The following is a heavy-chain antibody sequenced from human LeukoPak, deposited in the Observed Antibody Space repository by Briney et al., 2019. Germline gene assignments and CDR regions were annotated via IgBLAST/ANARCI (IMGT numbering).Heavy chain of an antibody. V-gene: IGHV1-18*01. CDR3: ARGRYDFWSGYSNTPYFDY. D-gene: IGHD3-3*01. Sequence: AASVKVSCKASGYTFTSYGISLVRQAPGQGLEWMGWISAYNGNTNYAQKLQGRVTMTTDTSTSTAYMELRSLRSDDTAVYYCARGRYDFWSGYSNTPYFDYWGQGTLVTVSS. J-gene: IGHJ4*02. CDR1: GYTFTSYG. CDR2: ISAYNGNT.